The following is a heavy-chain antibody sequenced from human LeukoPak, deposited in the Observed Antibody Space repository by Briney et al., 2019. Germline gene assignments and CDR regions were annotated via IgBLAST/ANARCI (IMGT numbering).Heavy chain of an antibody. CDR1: GGSFSGYY. Sequence: SETLSLTCAVYGGSFSGYYWSWIRQPPGKGLEWIGEINHSGSTNYNPSLKSRVTISVDTSKNQFSLKLSSVTAADAAVYYCARVLRAFDIWGQGTMVTVSS. CDR2: INHSGST. V-gene: IGHV4-34*01. CDR3: ARVLRAFDI. J-gene: IGHJ3*02.